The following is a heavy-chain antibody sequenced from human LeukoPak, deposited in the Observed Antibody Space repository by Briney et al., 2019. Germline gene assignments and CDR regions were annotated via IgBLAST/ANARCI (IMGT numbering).Heavy chain of an antibody. CDR1: GFTFSSYG. D-gene: IGHD1-14*01. V-gene: IGHV3-33*01. Sequence: PGGSLRLSCAASGFTFSSYGMHWVRQAPGKGLEWVAVIWYDGSNKYYADSVKGRFTISRDNSKNTLYLQMNSLRVEDTAVYYCARDGPRRRYFDLWGRGTLVTVSS. J-gene: IGHJ2*01. CDR3: ARDGPRRRYFDL. CDR2: IWYDGSNK.